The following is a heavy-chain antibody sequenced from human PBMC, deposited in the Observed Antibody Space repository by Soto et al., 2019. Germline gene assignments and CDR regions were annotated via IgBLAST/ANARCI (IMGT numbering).Heavy chain of an antibody. CDR1: GYTFTSYA. CDR2: INAGNGNT. CDR3: ARVEAVAGLYNYHGLDV. D-gene: IGHD6-19*01. J-gene: IGHJ6*02. Sequence: ASVKVSCKASGYTFTSYAMHWVRQAPGQRLEWMGWINAGNGNTKYSQKFQGRVTITRDMSTSTAYMELSSLRSEDTAIYYCARVEAVAGLYNYHGLDVWGQGIAVSVSS. V-gene: IGHV1-3*01.